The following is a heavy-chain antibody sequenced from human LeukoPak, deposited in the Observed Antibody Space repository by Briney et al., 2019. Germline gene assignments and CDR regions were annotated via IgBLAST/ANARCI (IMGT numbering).Heavy chain of an antibody. J-gene: IGHJ4*02. Sequence: ASVNVSCKASGSTFTSYYMHWVRQAHGQGLEWMGIINPSGGSRSYAYKFQVRVTMTRDTSTSTVYLELSSLRSEDTAVYCCGRDHEYYYGWGSYYPGGCDYWGRGTLVTVSS. D-gene: IGHD3-10*01. CDR2: INPSGGSR. CDR3: GRDHEYYYGWGSYYPGGCDY. V-gene: IGHV1-46*01. CDR1: GSTFTSYY.